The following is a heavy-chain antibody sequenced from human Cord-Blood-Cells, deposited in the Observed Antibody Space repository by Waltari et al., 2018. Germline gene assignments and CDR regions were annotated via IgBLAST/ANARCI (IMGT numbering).Heavy chain of an antibody. Sequence: QLQLQESGPGLVQPSETLSLTCTVSGGSISSSSYYWGWIRQPPGKGLEWMGRIYYSGITYYNPSHKSRVTISVDTSKNQFSLKLCSVTAADTAVYYCARHRASIVGATWWFDPWGQGTLVTVSS. V-gene: IGHV4-39*01. CDR2: IYYSGIT. D-gene: IGHD1-26*01. J-gene: IGHJ5*02. CDR1: GGSISSSSYY. CDR3: ARHRASIVGATWWFDP.